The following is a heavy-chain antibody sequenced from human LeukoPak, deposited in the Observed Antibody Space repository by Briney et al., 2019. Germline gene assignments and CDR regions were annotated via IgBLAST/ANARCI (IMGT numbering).Heavy chain of an antibody. CDR3: TTTPGYSSGWYDVDY. D-gene: IGHD6-19*01. CDR1: GFTFSSYG. V-gene: IGHV3-33*01. CDR2: IWYDGSNK. Sequence: TGGSLRLSCAASGFTFSSYGMHWVRQAPGKGLEWVAVIWYDGSNKYYADSVKGRFTISRDNSKNTLYLQMNSLQTEDTAVYYCTTTPGYSSGWYDVDYWGQGTLVTVSS. J-gene: IGHJ4*02.